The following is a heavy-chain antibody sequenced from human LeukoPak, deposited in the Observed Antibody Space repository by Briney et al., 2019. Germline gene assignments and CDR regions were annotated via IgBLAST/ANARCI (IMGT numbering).Heavy chain of an antibody. Sequence: GGSLRLSCAASGIAFSSYWMHWVRQAPGKGLVWVSRINSDESSTSYADSVKGRFTISRDNAKNTLYLQMNSLRAEDTAVYYCARFWRYGGDRYFDYWGQGTLVTVSS. CDR3: ARFWRYGGDRYFDY. CDR1: GIAFSSYW. D-gene: IGHD4-23*01. CDR2: INSDESST. V-gene: IGHV3-74*01. J-gene: IGHJ4*02.